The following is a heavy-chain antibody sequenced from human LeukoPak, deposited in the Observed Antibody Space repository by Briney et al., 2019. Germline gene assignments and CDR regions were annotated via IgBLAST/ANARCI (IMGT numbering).Heavy chain of an antibody. D-gene: IGHD4-17*01. V-gene: IGHV4-39*07. CDR1: GASISRSDYF. Sequence: SETLSLTCTVSGASISRSDYFWGWIRQPPGKGLEWIGSIYYSGSTYYSPSLKGRVTISVDTSKNQCSLKLSSVTAADTAVYYCAGVFDYGDAFDYWGQGTLVTVSS. CDR2: IYYSGST. J-gene: IGHJ4*02. CDR3: AGVFDYGDAFDY.